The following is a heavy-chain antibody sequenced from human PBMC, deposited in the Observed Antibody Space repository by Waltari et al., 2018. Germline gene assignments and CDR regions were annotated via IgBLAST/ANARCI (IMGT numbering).Heavy chain of an antibody. D-gene: IGHD3-3*01. V-gene: IGHV3-21*01. Sequence: EVQLVESGGGLVKPGGSLRLSCAASGFTFSSYSMNWVRQAPGKGLEWVSSISSSSSYIYYADAGKGRFTISRDNAKNSLYLQMNSLRAEDTAVYYCARDQEWLPNYYYYMDVWGKGTTVTVSS. CDR3: ARDQEWLPNYYYYMDV. CDR2: ISSSSSYI. J-gene: IGHJ6*03. CDR1: GFTFSSYS.